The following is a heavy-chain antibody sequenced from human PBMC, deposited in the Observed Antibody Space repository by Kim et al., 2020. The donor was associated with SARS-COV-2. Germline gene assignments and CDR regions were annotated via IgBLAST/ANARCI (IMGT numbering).Heavy chain of an antibody. V-gene: IGHV6-1*01. Sequence: YALSVKTRITNNTDPSKNQFSLQLNSVTPEETAVYYCARDFAHYYYYMDVWGKGTTVTVSS. J-gene: IGHJ6*03. CDR3: ARDFAHYYYYMDV.